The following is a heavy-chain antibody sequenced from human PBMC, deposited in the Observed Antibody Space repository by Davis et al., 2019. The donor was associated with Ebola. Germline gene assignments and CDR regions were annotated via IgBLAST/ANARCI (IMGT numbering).Heavy chain of an antibody. V-gene: IGHV1-69*13. J-gene: IGHJ6*02. CDR1: GGTFSSYA. CDR2: IIPIFGTA. CDR3: ARGCSSTSCYIAYYYYYYGMDV. Sequence: SVKVSCKASGGTFSSYAISWVRQAPGQGLEWMGGIIPIFGTANYAQKFQGRVTITADESTSTAYMELSSLRSEDTAVYYCARGCSSTSCYIAYYYYYYGMDVWGQGTTVTVSS. D-gene: IGHD2-2*02.